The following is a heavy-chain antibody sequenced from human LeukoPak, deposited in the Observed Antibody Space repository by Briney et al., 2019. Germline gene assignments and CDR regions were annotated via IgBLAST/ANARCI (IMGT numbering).Heavy chain of an antibody. CDR1: GFTFSNAW. V-gene: IGHV3-30-3*01. Sequence: PGGSLRLSCAASGFTFSNAWLHWVRQAPGKGLEWVAVISYDGSNKDYADSVKGRFTISRDNSKNTLYLQMNSLRAEDTAVYYCAREIFNGFDIWGQGTMVTVSS. CDR3: AREIFNGFDI. CDR2: ISYDGSNK. J-gene: IGHJ3*02.